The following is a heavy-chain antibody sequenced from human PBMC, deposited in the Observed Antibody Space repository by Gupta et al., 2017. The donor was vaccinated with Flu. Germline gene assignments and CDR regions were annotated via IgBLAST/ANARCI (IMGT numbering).Heavy chain of an antibody. CDR3: ARESKGVDY. CDR1: GGSFSGYY. V-gene: IGHV4-34*01. CDR2: INHSGST. Sequence: QVQLQQWGAGLLKPSATLSLTCAVYGGSFSGYYWSWIRQPPGKGLEWIGEINHSGSTNYNPSLKSRVTVSVDTSKNQFSLKLSSVTAADTAVYYCARESKGVDYWGQGTLVTVSS. D-gene: IGHD3-16*01. J-gene: IGHJ4*02.